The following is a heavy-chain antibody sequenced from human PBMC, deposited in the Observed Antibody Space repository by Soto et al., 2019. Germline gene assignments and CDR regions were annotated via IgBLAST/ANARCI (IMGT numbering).Heavy chain of an antibody. CDR3: ARGRVKGYCSGGSCPRSHYYYGMDV. V-gene: IGHV4-34*01. J-gene: IGHJ6*02. CDR1: GGSFSGYY. Sequence: PSETLSLTCAVYGGSFSGYYWRWIRQPPGKGLEWIGEINHSGSTNYNPSLKSRVTISVDTSKNQFSLKLSSVTAADTAVYYCARGRVKGYCSGGSCPRSHYYYGMDVWGQGTTVTVYS. D-gene: IGHD2-15*01. CDR2: INHSGST.